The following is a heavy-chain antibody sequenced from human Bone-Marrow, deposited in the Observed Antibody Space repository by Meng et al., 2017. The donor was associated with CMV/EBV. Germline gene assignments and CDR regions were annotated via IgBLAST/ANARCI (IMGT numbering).Heavy chain of an antibody. J-gene: IGHJ6*02. CDR2: ISSSGSTI. Sequence: GESLKISCAASGFTFSDYYMSWIRQAPGKGLEWVSCISSSGSTIYYADSVKGRFTISRDNAKNSLYLQMNSLRAEDTAVYYCASDLGNDYGYYYSMDFWGQGTMVTVSS. CDR3: ASDLGNDYGYYYSMDF. V-gene: IGHV3-11*04. D-gene: IGHD4/OR15-4a*01. CDR1: GFTFSDYY.